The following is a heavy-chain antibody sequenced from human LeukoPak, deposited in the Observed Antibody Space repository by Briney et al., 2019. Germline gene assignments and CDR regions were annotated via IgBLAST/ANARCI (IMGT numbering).Heavy chain of an antibody. J-gene: IGHJ4*02. V-gene: IGHV4-59*08. CDR2: MYHGGRT. CDR1: GGSISSYY. CDR3: ARNPGSRPLDY. Sequence: PSETLSLTCTVSGGSISSYYWSWIRQPPGKGLEWIGSMYHGGRTYYNPSLKSRVTISVDTSKNQFSLKLSSVTAADTAVYYCARNPGSRPLDYWGQGTLVTVSS.